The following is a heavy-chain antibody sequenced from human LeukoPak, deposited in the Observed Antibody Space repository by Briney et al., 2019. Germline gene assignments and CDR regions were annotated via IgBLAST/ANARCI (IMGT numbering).Heavy chain of an antibody. CDR1: GFTFSSYA. CDR3: ANLNYDILTGTYYYYGMDV. J-gene: IGHJ6*04. CDR2: ISGSGGST. V-gene: IGHV3-23*01. Sequence: PGGSLRLSCAASGFTFSSYAMSWVRQAPGKGLEWVSAISGSGGSTYYADSVKGRFTISRDNSKNTLYLQMNSLRAEDTAVYYCANLNYDILTGTYYYYGMDVWGKGTTVTVSS. D-gene: IGHD3-9*01.